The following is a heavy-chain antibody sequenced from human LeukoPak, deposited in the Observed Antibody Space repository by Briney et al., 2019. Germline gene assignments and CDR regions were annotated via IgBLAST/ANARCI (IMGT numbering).Heavy chain of an antibody. CDR1: GFTFNSYG. Sequence: GGSLRLSCAASGFTFNSYGMHWVRQAPGKGLEWVAVIWYDGGDKYYADSVKGRFTISRDNSKNTLYLQMNSLRAEDTAVYYCAREGFVVAAAGHVGYFQHWGQGTLVTVSS. CDR3: AREGFVVAAAGHVGYFQH. J-gene: IGHJ1*01. V-gene: IGHV3-33*01. CDR2: IWYDGGDK. D-gene: IGHD6-13*01.